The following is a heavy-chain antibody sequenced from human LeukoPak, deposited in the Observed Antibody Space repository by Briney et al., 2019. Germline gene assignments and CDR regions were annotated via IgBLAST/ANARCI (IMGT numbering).Heavy chain of an antibody. CDR2: MFSSGCT. Sequence: PSETLSLTCTVSGASIGGYSWSWVRHTPGKRLEWIAYMFSSGCTKYSPSLKSRVTISLDTSKNQVSLNLRTLTAADTALYYCARGRDNLDYWGQGIHVTVSS. J-gene: IGHJ4*02. D-gene: IGHD5-24*01. V-gene: IGHV4-59*01. CDR1: GASIGGYS. CDR3: ARGRDNLDY.